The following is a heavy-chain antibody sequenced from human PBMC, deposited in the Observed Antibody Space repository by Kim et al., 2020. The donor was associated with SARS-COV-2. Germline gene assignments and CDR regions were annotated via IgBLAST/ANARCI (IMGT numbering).Heavy chain of an antibody. V-gene: IGHV3-23*01. CDR1: GFTFSSYA. J-gene: IGHJ4*02. CDR3: AKVQGGYSSGWLHFYY. Sequence: GGSLRLSCAASGFTFSSYAMSWVRQAPGKGLEWVSAISGSGGSTYYADSVKGRFTISRDNSKNTLYLQMNSLRAEDTAVYYCAKVQGGYSSGWLHFYYWGQGTLVTVSS. D-gene: IGHD6-19*01. CDR2: ISGSGGST.